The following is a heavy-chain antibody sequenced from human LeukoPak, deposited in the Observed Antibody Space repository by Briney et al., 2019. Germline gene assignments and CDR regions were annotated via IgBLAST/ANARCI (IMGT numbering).Heavy chain of an antibody. CDR2: IDSNSYI. Sequence: GGSRRLSCAASGFTFRSYSMNWVRQAPGKGLEWVSCIDSNSYIYYADSVKGRFTISRDNAKNSLYLQMNSLRAEDTAVYYCAGDGPDSYYFDYWGQGTLVTVSS. D-gene: IGHD3-3*01. CDR3: AGDGPDSYYFDY. CDR1: GFTFRSYS. J-gene: IGHJ4*02. V-gene: IGHV3-21*01.